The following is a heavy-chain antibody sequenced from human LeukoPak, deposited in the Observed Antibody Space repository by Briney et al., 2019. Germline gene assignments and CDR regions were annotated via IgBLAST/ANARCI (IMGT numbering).Heavy chain of an antibody. D-gene: IGHD3-10*01. CDR3: ARETTAGSGQMRDAFGI. Sequence: ASVKVSCKASGYTFTSYYMHWVRQAPGQGLEWMGIINPSGGSTSYAQKFQGRVTMTRDMSTSTVYMELSSLRSEDTAVYYCARETTAGSGQMRDAFGIWGQGTMVTVSS. J-gene: IGHJ3*02. CDR2: INPSGGST. V-gene: IGHV1-46*01. CDR1: GYTFTSYY.